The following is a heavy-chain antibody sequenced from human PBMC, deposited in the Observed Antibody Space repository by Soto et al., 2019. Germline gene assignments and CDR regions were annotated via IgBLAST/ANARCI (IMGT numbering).Heavy chain of an antibody. J-gene: IGHJ4*02. Sequence: GGSLRLSCAASGFTLSNYWMTCVRQAPGKGLEWVANINKDGSQKNYVDSVKGRFTIARDNGQNSLSLQINSLRVEDTAVYYCVRELGLAYWRQRALVTVSS. V-gene: IGHV3-7*03. CDR1: GFTLSNYW. D-gene: IGHD7-27*01. CDR3: VRELGLAY. CDR2: INKDGSQK.